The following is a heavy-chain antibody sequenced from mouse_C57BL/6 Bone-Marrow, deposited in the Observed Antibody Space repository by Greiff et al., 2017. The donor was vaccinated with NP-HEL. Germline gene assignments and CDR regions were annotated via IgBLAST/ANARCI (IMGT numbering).Heavy chain of an antibody. CDR3: ARSRGLLLAY. D-gene: IGHD2-3*01. J-gene: IGHJ3*01. CDR2: IYPGDGDT. Sequence: QVQLQQSGAELVKPGASVKISCKASGYAFSIYWMNWVKQRPGKGLEWIGQIYPGDGDTNYNGKFKGKATLTADKSSSTAYMQLSSLTSEDSAVYFCARSRGLLLAYWGQGTLVTVSA. V-gene: IGHV1-80*01. CDR1: GYAFSIYW.